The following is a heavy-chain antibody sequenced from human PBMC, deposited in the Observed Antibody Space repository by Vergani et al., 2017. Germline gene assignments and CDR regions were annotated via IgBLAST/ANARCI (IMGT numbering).Heavy chain of an antibody. V-gene: IGHV5-51*01. CDR3: ARHTTYTDS. D-gene: IGHD1-1*01. J-gene: IGHJ4*02. Sequence: EVELVQSGPEMRKPGESLTVSCKGSEYSFCNYWIVGVRQMPGKGLEWMGIIYPADSDTRYSPSFQGQVTISADKSISTAFLQWDSLKASDTALYYCARHTTYTDSWGQGTLVTVSS. CDR2: IYPADSDT. CDR1: EYSFCNYW.